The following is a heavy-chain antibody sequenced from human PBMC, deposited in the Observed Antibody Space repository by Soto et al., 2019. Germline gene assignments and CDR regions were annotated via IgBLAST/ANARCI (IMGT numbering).Heavy chain of an antibody. CDR2: IYYSGST. CDR1: GGSISSSSYY. J-gene: IGHJ6*02. D-gene: IGHD3-10*01. Sequence: SETLSLTCTVSGGSISSSSYYWGWIRQPPGKGLEWIGSIYYSGSTYYNPSLKSRVTISVDTSKNQFSLKLSSVTAADTAVYYCASPYYGSDSRRDYYGMDVWGQGTTVTVSS. V-gene: IGHV4-39*01. CDR3: ASPYYGSDSRRDYYGMDV.